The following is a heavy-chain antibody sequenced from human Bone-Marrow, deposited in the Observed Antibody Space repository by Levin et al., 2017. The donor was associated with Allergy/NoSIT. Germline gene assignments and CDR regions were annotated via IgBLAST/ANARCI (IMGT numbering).Heavy chain of an antibody. J-gene: IGHJ4*02. CDR1: GGSFSGYY. Sequence: PSETLSLTCAVYGGSFSGYYWSWIRQPPGKGLEWIGEINHSGSTNYNPSLKSRVSISADTSKNQFSLRLSSVTAADTAVYYCARGAQDDMATVTTGYDYWGQGTLVTVSS. D-gene: IGHD4-17*01. CDR3: ARGAQDDMATVTTGYDY. CDR2: INHSGST. V-gene: IGHV4-34*01.